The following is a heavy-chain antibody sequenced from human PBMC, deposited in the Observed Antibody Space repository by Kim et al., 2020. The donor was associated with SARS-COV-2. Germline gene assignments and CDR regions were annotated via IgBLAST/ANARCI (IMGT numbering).Heavy chain of an antibody. CDR1: GFTFSSYA. D-gene: IGHD3-10*01. Sequence: GGSLRLSCAASGFTFSSYAMSWVRQAPGKGLEWVSAISGSGGSTYYADSVKGRFTISRDNSKNTLYLQMNSLRAEDTAVYYCANALRVSGSPKPYYFDYWGQGTLVTVSS. CDR2: ISGSGGST. J-gene: IGHJ4*02. CDR3: ANALRVSGSPKPYYFDY. V-gene: IGHV3-23*01.